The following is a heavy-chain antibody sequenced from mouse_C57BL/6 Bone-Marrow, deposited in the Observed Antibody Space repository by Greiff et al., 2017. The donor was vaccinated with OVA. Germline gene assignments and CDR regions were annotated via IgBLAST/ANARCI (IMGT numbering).Heavy chain of an antibody. D-gene: IGHD1-1*01. Sequence: VQLQQSGAELMKPGASVKLSCKATGYTFTGYWIEWVKQRPGHSLEWIVEILPGSGSTNYNEKFKGKATFTADTSSNTAYMQLSSLTTEDSAIYYCARGNYYGSSYLYYFDYWGQGTTLTVSS. CDR1: GYTFTGYW. V-gene: IGHV1-9*01. CDR2: ILPGSGST. CDR3: ARGNYYGSSYLYYFDY. J-gene: IGHJ2*01.